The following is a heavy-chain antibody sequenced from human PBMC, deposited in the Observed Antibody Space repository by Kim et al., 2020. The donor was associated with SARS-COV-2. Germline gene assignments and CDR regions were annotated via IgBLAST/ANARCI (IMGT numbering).Heavy chain of an antibody. Sequence: YYVDSVKGRFTISRENAKNSLYLQMNSLRAEDTAVYYCARVSNWNRPFDYWGQGTLVTVSS. J-gene: IGHJ4*02. V-gene: IGHV3-7*01. CDR3: ARVSNWNRPFDY. D-gene: IGHD1-20*01.